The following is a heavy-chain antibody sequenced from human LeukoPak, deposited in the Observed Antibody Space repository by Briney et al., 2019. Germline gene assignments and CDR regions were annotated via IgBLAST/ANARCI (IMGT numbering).Heavy chain of an antibody. V-gene: IGHV3-66*04. CDR3: ASHLNYDFGSGFEY. J-gene: IGHJ4*02. CDR2: IYSGGST. D-gene: IGHD3-3*01. Sequence: PGGSLRLSCAASGFTVSSNYMSWVRQAPGEGLEWVSVIYSGGSTYYADSVKGRFTISRDNSKNTLYLQMNSLRAEDTAVYYCASHLNYDFGSGFEYWGQGALVTVSS. CDR1: GFTVSSNY.